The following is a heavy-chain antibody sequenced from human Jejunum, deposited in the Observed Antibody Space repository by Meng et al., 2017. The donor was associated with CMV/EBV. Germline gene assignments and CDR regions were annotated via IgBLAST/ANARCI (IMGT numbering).Heavy chain of an antibody. CDR2: ITGPGSTI. CDR1: GFPFGAYY. V-gene: IGHV3-11*01. Sequence: RLYCAAYGFPFGAYYMTWIRQAPGKGLEWSSYITGPGSTIYYADSVKGRFTISRDNAKNSLYLQMNSLRAEDTAVYYCARGNYGFDYWGQGTLVTVSS. CDR3: ARGNYGFDY. D-gene: IGHD4-17*01. J-gene: IGHJ4*02.